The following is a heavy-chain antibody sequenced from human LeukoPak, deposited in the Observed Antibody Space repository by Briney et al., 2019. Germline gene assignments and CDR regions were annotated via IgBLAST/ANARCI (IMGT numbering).Heavy chain of an antibody. CDR2: IYYSGST. CDR1: GGSISSSSYY. V-gene: IGHV4-61*05. CDR3: ARLDSSGYYSYFDY. J-gene: IGHJ4*02. Sequence: SETLSLTCTVSGGSISSSSYYWGWIRQPPGKGLEWIGYIYYSGSTNYNPSLKSRVTISVDTSKNQFSLKLSSVTAADTAVYYCARLDSSGYYSYFDYWGQGTLVTVSS. D-gene: IGHD3-22*01.